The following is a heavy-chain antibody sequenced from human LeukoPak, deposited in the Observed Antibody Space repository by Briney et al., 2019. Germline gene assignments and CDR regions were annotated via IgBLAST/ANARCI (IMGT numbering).Heavy chain of an antibody. CDR1: GCSISSNNW. CDR3: ARRLLRSSTWPFDY. J-gene: IGHJ4*02. V-gene: IGHV4-4*02. D-gene: IGHD6-13*01. CDR2: IYHSGST. Sequence: SETLSLTCAVSGCSISSNNWWTWVRQPPGKGLEWIGEIYHSGSTNYNPSLKSRVTISVDKSKNQFSLKLSSVTAADTAMYHCARRLLRSSTWPFDYWGQGTLVTVSS.